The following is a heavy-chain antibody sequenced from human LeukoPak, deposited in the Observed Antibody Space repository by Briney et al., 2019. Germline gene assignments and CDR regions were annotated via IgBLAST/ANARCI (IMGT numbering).Heavy chain of an antibody. D-gene: IGHD5-18*01. V-gene: IGHV3-23*01. CDR2: IFGSGGSP. CDR1: GFTFGSHA. J-gene: IGHJ4*02. CDR3: GKPTVGYSSGQKPAWPVDY. Sequence: GGSLRLSCEASGFTFGSHAMYWVRQAPGKGLEWVAGIFGSGGSPHYADPVKGRFSISRDNSRNTVYLQINSLRAEDTAVYYCGKPTVGYSSGQKPAWPVDYWGQGTLVTVSS.